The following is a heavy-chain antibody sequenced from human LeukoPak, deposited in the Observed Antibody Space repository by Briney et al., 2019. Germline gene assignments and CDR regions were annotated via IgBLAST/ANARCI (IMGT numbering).Heavy chain of an antibody. CDR3: VRDGVGAPPFDY. D-gene: IGHD1-26*01. Sequence: PGGSLRLSCAASGFTFSSYGMHWVRQAPGKGLEWVAVISYDGSNKYYADSVTGRFTISRDNAKNTLYLQMNNLRAEDTGVYYCVRDGVGAPPFDYWGEGILVTVSS. V-gene: IGHV3-30*03. CDR2: ISYDGSNK. J-gene: IGHJ4*02. CDR1: GFTFSSYG.